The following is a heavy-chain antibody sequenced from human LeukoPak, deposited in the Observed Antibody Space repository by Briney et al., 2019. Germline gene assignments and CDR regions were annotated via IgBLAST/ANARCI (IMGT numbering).Heavy chain of an antibody. CDR1: GFTFSSYA. CDR3: AKWSDIVVVVAAIAPGYFDY. J-gene: IGHJ4*02. CDR2: ISGSGGST. V-gene: IGHV3-23*01. D-gene: IGHD2-15*01. Sequence: GGSLRLSCAASGFTFSSYAMSWVRQAPGKGLEWVSAISGSGGSTYYADSVKGRFTISRDNSKTTLYLQMNSLRAEDTAVYYCAKWSDIVVVVAAIAPGYFDYWGQGTLVTVSS.